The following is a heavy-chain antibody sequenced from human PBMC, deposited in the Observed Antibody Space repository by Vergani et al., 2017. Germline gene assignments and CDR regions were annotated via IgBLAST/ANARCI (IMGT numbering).Heavy chain of an antibody. Sequence: QVQLQESGPGLVKPSETLSLTCTVSGGSISSYYWSWIRQPPGKRLEWIGYIYYSGSTNYNPSLKSRVTISVDTSKNQFSLKLSSVTAADTAMYYCARDRVGATGFDYWGQGTLVTVSS. CDR1: GGSISSYY. D-gene: IGHD1-26*01. CDR3: ARDRVGATGFDY. J-gene: IGHJ4*02. V-gene: IGHV4-59*01. CDR2: IYYSGST.